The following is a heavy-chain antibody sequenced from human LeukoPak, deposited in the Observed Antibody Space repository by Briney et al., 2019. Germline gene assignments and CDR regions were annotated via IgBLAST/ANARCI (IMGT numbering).Heavy chain of an antibody. CDR2: INHSGST. D-gene: IGHD3-22*01. CDR3: ARGPYSYDSPGAFDI. CDR1: GGSFSGYY. Sequence: SETLSLTCAVYGGSFSGYYWSWIRQPPGKGLEWIGEINHSGSTNYNPSLKSRVTISVDTSKNQFSLKLSSVTAADTAVYFCARGPYSYDSPGAFDIWGQGTMVTVSS. V-gene: IGHV4-34*01. J-gene: IGHJ3*02.